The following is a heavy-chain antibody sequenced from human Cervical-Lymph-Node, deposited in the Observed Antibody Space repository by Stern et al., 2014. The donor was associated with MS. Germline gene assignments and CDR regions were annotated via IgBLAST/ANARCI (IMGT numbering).Heavy chain of an antibody. J-gene: IGHJ4*02. CDR1: GYSFTIYY. CDR2: IYRYDSDT. CDR3: ARHVQGFDY. Sequence: VQLAQSGAEVKKPGESLKISCKLSGYSFTIYYIAWVRQMPGKALEWMGVIYRYDSDTTYSPSFQGPVTISADKTITTAYLQWSSLRASDTAMYYCARHVQGFDYWGQGTLVTVSS. V-gene: IGHV5-51*01.